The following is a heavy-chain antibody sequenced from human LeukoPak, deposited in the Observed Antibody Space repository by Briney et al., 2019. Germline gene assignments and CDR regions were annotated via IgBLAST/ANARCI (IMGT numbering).Heavy chain of an antibody. Sequence: SETLSLTCTVSGGSISGYYWSWIRHPPGKRLELIGYIYSTGITDYNPSLTSRVTISVDTSKNQFSLKLSSVTAADTAVYYCARFIGSSGYYDYWGHGTLVTVPS. V-gene: IGHV4-59*01. CDR1: GGSISGYY. CDR3: ARFIGSSGYYDY. D-gene: IGHD3-22*01. J-gene: IGHJ4*01. CDR2: IYSTGIT.